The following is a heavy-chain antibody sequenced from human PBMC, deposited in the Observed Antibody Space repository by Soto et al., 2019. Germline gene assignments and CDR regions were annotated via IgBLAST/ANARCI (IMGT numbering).Heavy chain of an antibody. J-gene: IGHJ3*02. D-gene: IGHD6-25*01. CDR2: IYRGFST. CDR1: GFNITNNY. CDR3: ARDRSDSSRADSFDI. Sequence: EVQLVKSGGGLIQPGGSLRLSCGVSGFNITNNYMSWVRQAPGKGLEWVSVIYRGFSTHYADSVRGRFTISRDNSKNTVYLQMNSLRAEDTAVYYCARDRSDSSRADSFDIWGQGTMVTVSS. V-gene: IGHV3-53*01.